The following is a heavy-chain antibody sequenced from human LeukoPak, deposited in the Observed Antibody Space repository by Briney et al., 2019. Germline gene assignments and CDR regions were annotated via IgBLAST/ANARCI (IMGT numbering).Heavy chain of an antibody. V-gene: IGHV3-7*01. CDR3: ARGLRYYYYYMDV. Sequence: GGSLRLSCAASGFTFRNYWMSWVRQAPGKGLEWVANIKQDGSEKYYADSVKGRFTISRDNSKNTLYLQMNSLRAEDTAVYYCARGLRYYYYYMDVWGKGTTVSVSS. CDR1: GFTFRNYW. CDR2: IKQDGSEK. D-gene: IGHD2-21*01. J-gene: IGHJ6*03.